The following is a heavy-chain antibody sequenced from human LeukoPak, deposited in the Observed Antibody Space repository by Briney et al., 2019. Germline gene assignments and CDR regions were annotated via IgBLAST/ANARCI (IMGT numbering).Heavy chain of an antibody. CDR2: IYYSGST. CDR1: GGSISSYY. D-gene: IGHD5-24*01. V-gene: IGHV4-59*01. J-gene: IGHJ4*02. CDR3: ARADGYGVGYFDL. Sequence: PSETLSLTCTVSGGSISSYYWSWIRQPPGKGLEWIGYIYYSGSTNYNPSLKSRVTISVDTSKNQFSLKLSSVTTADTAVYYCARADGYGVGYFDLWGQGTLVTVSS.